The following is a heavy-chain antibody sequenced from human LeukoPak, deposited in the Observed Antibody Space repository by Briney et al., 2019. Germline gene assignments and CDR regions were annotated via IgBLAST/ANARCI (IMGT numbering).Heavy chain of an antibody. V-gene: IGHV4-39*01. CDR3: ARFMTATTPSVGYAFDI. J-gene: IGHJ3*02. CDR1: GVSSRSSYY. Sequence: PSETLSLTCTVSGVSSRSSYYWGWIRQPPGKGLEWIGSIYYSGTTYYNPFLDSRLTISADMSKDQFFLKVTSVTAADTAVYYCARFMTATTPSVGYAFDIWGPGTMVTVSS. D-gene: IGHD2-21*02. CDR2: IYYSGTT.